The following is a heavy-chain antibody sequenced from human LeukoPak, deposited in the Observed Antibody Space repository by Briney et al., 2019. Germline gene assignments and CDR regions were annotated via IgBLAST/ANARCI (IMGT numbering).Heavy chain of an antibody. CDR1: GYTFTSYA. CDR3: ARDSGSGNNDY. D-gene: IGHD1-26*01. CDR2: INAGNGNT. V-gene: IGHV1-3*01. J-gene: IGHJ4*02. Sequence: VSVTVSCKASGYTFTSYAMHWVRQAPGQRLEWMGWINAGNGNTKYSQKFQGRVTITRDTSASTAYMELSSLRSEDAAVYYCARDSGSGNNDYWGQGTLVTVPS.